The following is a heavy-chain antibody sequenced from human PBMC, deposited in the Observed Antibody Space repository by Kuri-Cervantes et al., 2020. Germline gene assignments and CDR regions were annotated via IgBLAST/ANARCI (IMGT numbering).Heavy chain of an antibody. V-gene: IGHV3-53*01. D-gene: IGHD3-3*01. CDR2: IYSGGST. J-gene: IGHJ3*02. Sequence: GESLKISCAASGFTVSSNYMSWVRQAPGKGLEWVSVIYSGGSTYYADSVKGRFTISRDNSKNTLYLQMNSLRAEDTAVYYCARDPGVAIFGVVIIWAFDIWGQGTMVTVSS. CDR1: GFTVSSNY. CDR3: ARDPGVAIFGVVIIWAFDI.